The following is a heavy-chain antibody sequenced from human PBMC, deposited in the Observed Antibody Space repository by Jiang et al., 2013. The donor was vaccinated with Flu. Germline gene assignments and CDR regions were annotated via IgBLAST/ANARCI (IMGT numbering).Heavy chain of an antibody. D-gene: IGHD6-13*01. J-gene: IGHJ5*02. CDR1: GYTFTSYA. CDR3: ARPAGYSSSWYRNWFDP. Sequence: GYTFTSYAMHWVRQAPGPKDLSGWEWINAGNGNTKYSQKFQGRVTITRDTSASTAYMELSSLRSEDTAVYYCARPAGYSSSWYRNWFDPSGAREPWSPSPQ. V-gene: IGHV1-3*01. CDR2: INAGNGNT.